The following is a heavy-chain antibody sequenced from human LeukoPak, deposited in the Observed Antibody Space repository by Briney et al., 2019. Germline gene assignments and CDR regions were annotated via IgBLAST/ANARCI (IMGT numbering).Heavy chain of an antibody. CDR1: GYTFTSYD. CDR2: ISAYNGNT. J-gene: IGHJ3*01. V-gene: IGHV1-18*01. D-gene: IGHD3-3*01. Sequence: ASVKVSCKASGYTFTSYDINWVRQATGQGLEWMGWISAYNGNTNYAQKLQGRVTMTTDTSTSTAYMELRSLRSDDTAVYYCASNDFWSGPFKPWGQGTMVTVSS. CDR3: ASNDFWSGPFKP.